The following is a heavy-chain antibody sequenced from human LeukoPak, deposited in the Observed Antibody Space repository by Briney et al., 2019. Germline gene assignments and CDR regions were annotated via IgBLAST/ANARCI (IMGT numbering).Heavy chain of an antibody. J-gene: IGHJ4*02. Sequence: SVKVSCKGSGCSFSSYAISWVRQAPGQGLEWMGGIIPIFGTANYAQKFQGRVTITADESTSTAYMELSSLRPEDTAVYYCARAGVGVYCSSTSCYTGVDYWGQGTLVTVSS. D-gene: IGHD2-2*02. V-gene: IGHV1-69*13. CDR1: GCSFSSYA. CDR2: IIPIFGTA. CDR3: ARAGVGVYCSSTSCYTGVDY.